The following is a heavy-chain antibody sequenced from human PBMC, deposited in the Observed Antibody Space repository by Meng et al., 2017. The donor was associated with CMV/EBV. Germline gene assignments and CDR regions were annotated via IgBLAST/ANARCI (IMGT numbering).Heavy chain of an antibody. Sequence: SVKVSCKASGYTFTSYGISWVRQAPGQGLEWMGGIIPIFGTANYAQKFQGRVTITTDESTSTAYMELSSLRSEDTAVYYCARDSRGFYSSSPRTVGMDVWGQGTTVTVSS. J-gene: IGHJ6*02. CDR2: IIPIFGTA. CDR1: GYTFTSYG. D-gene: IGHD6-6*01. V-gene: IGHV1-69*05. CDR3: ARDSRGFYSSSPRTVGMDV.